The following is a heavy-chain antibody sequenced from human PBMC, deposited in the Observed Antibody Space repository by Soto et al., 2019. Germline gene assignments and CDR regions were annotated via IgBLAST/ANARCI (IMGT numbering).Heavy chain of an antibody. J-gene: IGHJ6*02. CDR1: GFTFSSYA. CDR3: ARGDVDTAMYRYYGMDV. CDR2: ISYDGSNK. D-gene: IGHD5-18*01. V-gene: IGHV3-30-3*01. Sequence: QVQLVESGGGVVQPGRSLRLSCAASGFTFSSYAMHWVRQAPGKGLEWVAVISYDGSNKYYADSVKGRFTISRDNSKNTLYLQMNSLRAEDTDVYYCARGDVDTAMYRYYGMDVWGQGTTVTVSS.